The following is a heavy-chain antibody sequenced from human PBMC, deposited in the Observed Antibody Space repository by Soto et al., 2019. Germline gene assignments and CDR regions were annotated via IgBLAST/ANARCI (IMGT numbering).Heavy chain of an antibody. CDR3: ATEYYYDSSGYYSIYYGMDV. D-gene: IGHD3-22*01. CDR1: GFTFSSYG. V-gene: IGHV3-30*03. Sequence: GGSLRLSCAASGFTFSSYGMHRVRQAPGKGLEWVAVISYDGSNKYYADSVKGRFTISRDNSKNTLYLQMNSLRAEDTAVYYCATEYYYDSSGYYSIYYGMDVWGQGTTVTVSS. CDR2: ISYDGSNK. J-gene: IGHJ6*02.